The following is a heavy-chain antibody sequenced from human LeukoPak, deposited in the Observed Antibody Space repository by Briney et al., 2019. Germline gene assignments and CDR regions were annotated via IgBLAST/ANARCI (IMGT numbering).Heavy chain of an antibody. Sequence: ASVKVSCKASGYTFTGYYMHWVRQAPGQGLEWMGWINPNSGGTNYAQKFQGRVTMTRDTSISTAYMELSRLRSDDTAVYYCARDFRLVGATDNWFDPWAREPWSPSPQ. CDR1: GYTFTGYY. CDR2: INPNSGGT. CDR3: ARDFRLVGATDNWFDP. V-gene: IGHV1-2*02. D-gene: IGHD1-26*01. J-gene: IGHJ5*02.